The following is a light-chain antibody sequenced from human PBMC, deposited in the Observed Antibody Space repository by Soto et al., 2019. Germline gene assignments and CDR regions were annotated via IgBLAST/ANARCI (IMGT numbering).Light chain of an antibody. V-gene: IGLV1-51*01. CDR1: SSNIGGNS. J-gene: IGLJ1*01. CDR3: GSWDTSLSAYV. Sequence: QSVLTQPPSVSAAQGQRVTISCSGSSSNIGGNSVSWYQQLPGTAPKLLIYDDDKRASGIPDRFSGSKSGTSATLGITGFQTGDEADYYGGSWDTSLSAYVFGTGTKVTVL. CDR2: DDD.